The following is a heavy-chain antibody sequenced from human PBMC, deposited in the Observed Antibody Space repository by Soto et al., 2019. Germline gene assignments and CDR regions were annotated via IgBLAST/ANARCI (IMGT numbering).Heavy chain of an antibody. J-gene: IGHJ6*02. D-gene: IGHD3-16*01. CDR1: GFTFSSYA. V-gene: IGHV3-30-3*01. CDR2: ISYDGSNK. Sequence: GGSLRLSCAASGFTFSSYAMHWVRQAPGKGLEWVAVISYDGSNKYYADSVKGRFTISRDNSKNTLYLQMNSLRAEDTAVYYCARGSYRDGHNYYYYYGMDVWGQGTTVTVSS. CDR3: ARGSYRDGHNYYYYYGMDV.